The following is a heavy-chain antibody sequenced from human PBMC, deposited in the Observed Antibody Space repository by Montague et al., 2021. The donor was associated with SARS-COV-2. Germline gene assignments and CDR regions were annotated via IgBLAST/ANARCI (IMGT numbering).Heavy chain of an antibody. CDR2: IYYSGST. V-gene: IGHV4-39*07. CDR1: GGSISSSSYY. J-gene: IGHJ6*02. CDR3: ARVGRQQLVRLSGMDV. Sequence: SETLSLTCTVSGGSISSSSYYWGWIRQPPGKGLEWIGSIYYSGSTYYXPSLKSRVTISVDTSKNQFSLKLSSVTAADTAVYYCARVGRQQLVRLSGMDVWGQGPTVPVS. D-gene: IGHD6-13*01.